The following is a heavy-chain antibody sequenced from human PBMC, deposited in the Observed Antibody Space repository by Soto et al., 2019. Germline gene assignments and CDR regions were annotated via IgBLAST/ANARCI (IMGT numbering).Heavy chain of an antibody. CDR1: GYTFTGYY. J-gene: IGHJ3*02. D-gene: IGHD3-3*01. CDR3: ARESRITIFGVVTTDQVFYAFDI. CDR2: INPNSGGT. Sequence: ASVKVSCKASGYTFTGYYMHWVRQAPGQGLEWMGWINPNSGGTNYAQKFQGWVTMTRDTSISTAYMELSRLRSDDTAVYYCARESRITIFGVVTTDQVFYAFDIWGQGTMVTVS. V-gene: IGHV1-2*04.